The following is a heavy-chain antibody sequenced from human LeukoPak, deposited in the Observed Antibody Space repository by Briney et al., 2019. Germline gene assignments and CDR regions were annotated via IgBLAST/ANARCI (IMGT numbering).Heavy chain of an antibody. V-gene: IGHV3-23*01. CDR2: ISGSGGST. CDR1: GFTSSSYA. D-gene: IGHD4-17*01. J-gene: IGHJ4*02. CDR3: AKGPLYGDYEYYFDY. Sequence: PGGSLRLSCAASGFTSSSYAMSWVRQAPGKGLEWVSAISGSGGSTYYADSVKGRFTISRDNSKHTLYLQMNSLRAEDTAVYYCAKGPLYGDYEYYFDYWGQGTLVTVSS.